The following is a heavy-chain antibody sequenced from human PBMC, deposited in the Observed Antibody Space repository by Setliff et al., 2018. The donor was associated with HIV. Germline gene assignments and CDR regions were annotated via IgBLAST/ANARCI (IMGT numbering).Heavy chain of an antibody. D-gene: IGHD3-10*01. J-gene: IGHJ4*02. CDR3: ARALLDYFLDY. Sequence: ASVKVSCKASGYTFTNYYMHWVRQAPGQGLEWMGIIDPSGGTRSYALKFQGRVTMTRDTSTSTVYMELSSLRSEDTAVYYCARALLDYFLDYWGQGTLVTSPQ. V-gene: IGHV1-46*01. CDR1: GYTFTNYY. CDR2: IDPSGGTR.